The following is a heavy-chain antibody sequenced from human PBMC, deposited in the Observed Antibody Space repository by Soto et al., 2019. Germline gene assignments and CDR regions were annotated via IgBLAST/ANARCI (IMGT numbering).Heavy chain of an antibody. V-gene: IGHV3-21*01. D-gene: IGHD2-15*01. CDR1: GFTFSSYS. Sequence: EVQLVESGGGLVKPGGSLRLSCAASGFTFSSYSMNWVRQAPGKGLEWVSSISSSSSYIYYADSVKGRFTISRDNAKNSLYLQMNSLGAEDTDVYYCARGVVVAATRDYWGQGTLVTVSS. CDR2: ISSSSSYI. CDR3: ARGVVVAATRDY. J-gene: IGHJ4*02.